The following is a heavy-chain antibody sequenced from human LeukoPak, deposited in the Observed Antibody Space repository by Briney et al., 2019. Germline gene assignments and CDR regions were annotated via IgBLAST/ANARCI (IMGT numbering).Heavy chain of an antibody. Sequence: GGSLGLSCAASGFTFSRYWMSWVRQAPGKGLEWVANIKQDGSDKYYVDSVKGRFTISRDNAKNSLYLQMNSLRAEDTAVYYCAREGGIAAAGTNYWGQGTLVTVSS. CDR3: AREGGIAAAGTNY. CDR1: GFTFSRYW. V-gene: IGHV3-7*03. CDR2: IKQDGSDK. D-gene: IGHD6-13*01. J-gene: IGHJ4*02.